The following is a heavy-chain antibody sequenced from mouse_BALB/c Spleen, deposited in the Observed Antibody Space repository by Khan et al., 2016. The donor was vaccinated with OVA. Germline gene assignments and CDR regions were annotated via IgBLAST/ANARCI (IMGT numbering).Heavy chain of an antibody. V-gene: IGHV2-6-1*01. D-gene: IGHD2-10*01. Sequence: VQLQQSGPGLVAPSQSLSITCTISGFSLTNYGVHWVRQPPGKGLEWLVVIWSDGSTTYNSALQSRLTISKDNSENQVFLKMNSLQTDDTAVYFCARQPYYHYNIMDYWGQGTSVTVSS. CDR2: IWSDGST. CDR1: GFSLTNYG. CDR3: ARQPYYHYNIMDY. J-gene: IGHJ4*01.